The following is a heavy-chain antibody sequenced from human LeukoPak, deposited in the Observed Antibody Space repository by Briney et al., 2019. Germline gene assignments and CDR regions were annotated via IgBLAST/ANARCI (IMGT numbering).Heavy chain of an antibody. J-gene: IGHJ3*02. D-gene: IGHD6-13*01. CDR2: IKQDGSEK. CDR1: GFSFSSYW. Sequence: GGSLRLSCAASGFSFSSYWMSWVRQAPGKGLEWVANIKQDGSEKYYVDSVKGRFTISRDNAKDSLYLQMNSLRAEDTAVYYCAKDLAAAGRGGWNAFDIWGQGTMVTVSS. CDR3: AKDLAAAGRGGWNAFDI. V-gene: IGHV3-7*03.